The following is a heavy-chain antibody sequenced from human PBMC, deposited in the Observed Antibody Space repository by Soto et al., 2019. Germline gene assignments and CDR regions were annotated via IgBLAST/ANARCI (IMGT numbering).Heavy chain of an antibody. CDR3: AGSKNRGESFDY. V-gene: IGHV4-4*02. CDR2: IYRTGST. D-gene: IGHD3-10*01. CDR1: GGSFTSNNW. Sequence: SETLSLTCAVSGGSFTSNNWWTWVRQPPGQGLEWIGEIYRTGSTNYNPSLKSRVTISADPSKKQFSLSLSPVSAADTALYFCAGSKNRGESFDYWGQGALVNVSS. J-gene: IGHJ4*02.